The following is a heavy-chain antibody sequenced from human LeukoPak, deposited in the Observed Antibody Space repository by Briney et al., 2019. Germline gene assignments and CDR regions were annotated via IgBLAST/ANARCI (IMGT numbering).Heavy chain of an antibody. V-gene: IGHV1-2*02. CDR1: GYTFTGYF. D-gene: IGHD3-10*01. CDR3: ARLPGEH. CDR2: INSDSGAT. Sequence: ASVKVSCKASGYTFTGYFLHWVRQAPGQGLEWMGWINSDSGATNYAQRFQGRFTMTRDTSISTAYMELSSLRSDDTAVYYCARLPGEHWGQGTLVTVSS. J-gene: IGHJ1*01.